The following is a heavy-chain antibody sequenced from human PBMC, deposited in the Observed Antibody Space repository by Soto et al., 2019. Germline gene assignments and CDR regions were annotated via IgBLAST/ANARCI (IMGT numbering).Heavy chain of an antibody. V-gene: IGHV4-38-2*01. CDR1: GYSISSGYY. CDR2: IYHSGNT. CDR3: ARGGYSSSSLVGYGMDV. Sequence: PSETLSLTCAVSGYSISSGYYWGWIRQPPGKGLEWIGSIYHSGNTYYNPSLKSRVTISVDTSKNQFSLKLSSVTAADTAVYYCARGGYSSSSLVGYGMDVWGEGTTVT. J-gene: IGHJ6*02. D-gene: IGHD6-6*01.